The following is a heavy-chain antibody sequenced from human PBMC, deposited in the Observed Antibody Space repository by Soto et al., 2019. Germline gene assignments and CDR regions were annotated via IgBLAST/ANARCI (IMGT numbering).Heavy chain of an antibody. J-gene: IGHJ5*02. V-gene: IGHV1-18*04. Sequence: QVQLVQSGAEVKKPGASVKVSCKASGYTFTTYGVSWVRQAPGQGLEWMGWISAYNGNTNYAQKLQGRVTMTTDTSTSTAYMELRSMRSDDTAVYCCARDRYDYGSGSYYISWFDPWGQGTLVTVSS. CDR1: GYTFTTYG. CDR2: ISAYNGNT. CDR3: ARDRYDYGSGSYYISWFDP. D-gene: IGHD3-10*01.